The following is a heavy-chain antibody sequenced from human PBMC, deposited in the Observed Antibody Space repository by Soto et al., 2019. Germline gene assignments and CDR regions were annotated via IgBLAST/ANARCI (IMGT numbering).Heavy chain of an antibody. V-gene: IGHV1-18*03. CDR2: ISAYNSNT. CDR1: GYSFTSYG. J-gene: IGHJ4*02. Sequence: ASVKVSCKASGYSFTSYGSRWVRQAPGQGLEWMGWISAYNSNTNYAQKLQGRATMTTDTSTSTAYMELRSLRSDDMAVYYCARGDLYGWYYFDYWGQGTLLTVSS. D-gene: IGHD4-17*01. CDR3: ARGDLYGWYYFDY.